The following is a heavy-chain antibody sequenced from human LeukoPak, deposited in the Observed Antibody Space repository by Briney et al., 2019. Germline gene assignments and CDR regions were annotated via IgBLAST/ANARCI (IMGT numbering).Heavy chain of an antibody. D-gene: IGHD3-22*01. Sequence: ASVEISCKASGYTFTRYDINWVRQAPGQGLEWMGWMNPKSGNTGYAQKFQGTVTMTRNTYISTAYMELSSLRSEDTAVYYCARGSSYYYDSSGYGYWGQGTLVTVSS. CDR3: ARGSSYYYDSSGYGY. J-gene: IGHJ4*02. CDR1: GYTFTRYD. CDR2: MNPKSGNT. V-gene: IGHV1-8*01.